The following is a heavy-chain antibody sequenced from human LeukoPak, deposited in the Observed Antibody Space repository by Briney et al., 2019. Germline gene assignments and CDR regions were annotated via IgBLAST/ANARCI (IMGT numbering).Heavy chain of an antibody. D-gene: IGHD1-1*01. CDR1: GYTFTSYD. V-gene: IGHV1-18*01. J-gene: IGHJ4*02. CDR3: ARDSLYNWNDGGFDY. Sequence: ASVKVSCKASGYTFTSYDINWVRQAPGQGLEWMGWISAYNGNTNYAQKLQGRVTMTTDTSTSTAYMELRSLRSDDTAVYYCARDSLYNWNDGGFDYWGQGTLATVSS. CDR2: ISAYNGNT.